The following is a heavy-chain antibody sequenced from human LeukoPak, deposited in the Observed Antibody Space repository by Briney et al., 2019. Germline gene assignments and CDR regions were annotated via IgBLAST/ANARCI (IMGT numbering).Heavy chain of an antibody. J-gene: IGHJ6*03. CDR2: SIPIFGTA. Sequence: GASVRVSCKASGGTFTSYAISWVRQAPGQGREWRGGSIPIFGTANYAQKCQGRVTITTDESTSTAYMELSSLRSEDTAVYYSARNEDRSGRSGTTVTRWYYYYYMDVWGKGTTVTVSS. CDR1: GGTFTSYA. V-gene: IGHV1-69*05. D-gene: IGHD4-11*01. CDR3: ARNEDRSGRSGTTVTRWYYYYYMDV.